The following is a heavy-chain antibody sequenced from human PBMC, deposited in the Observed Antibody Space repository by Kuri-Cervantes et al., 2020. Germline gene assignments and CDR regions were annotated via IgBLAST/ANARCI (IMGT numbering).Heavy chain of an antibody. CDR2: INSGGST. CDR1: GFTFSTYS. Sequence: GGSLRLSCAASGFTFSTYSMNWVRQAPGKGLEWVSYINSGGSTYYADSVKGRFTISRDNSKNTLYLQMNSLRAEDTAVYYCAKDDYGDYVWFDYWGQGTLVTVSS. V-gene: IGHV3-23*01. J-gene: IGHJ4*02. CDR3: AKDDYGDYVWFDY. D-gene: IGHD4-17*01.